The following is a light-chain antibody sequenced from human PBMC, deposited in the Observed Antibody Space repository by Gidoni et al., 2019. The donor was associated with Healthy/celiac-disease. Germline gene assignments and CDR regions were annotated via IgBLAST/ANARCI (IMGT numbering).Light chain of an antibody. CDR2: AAS. J-gene: IGKJ4*01. CDR1: QSISSY. CDR3: QQSYSTPLLT. Sequence: DIQMTQSPSSLSASVGDRVTITCRASQSISSYLNWYQQKPGKAPNLLIYAASSLQSGVPSRFSGSGSGTDFTLTISSLQPEDFATYYCQQSYSTPLLTFGGGTKVEIK. V-gene: IGKV1-39*01.